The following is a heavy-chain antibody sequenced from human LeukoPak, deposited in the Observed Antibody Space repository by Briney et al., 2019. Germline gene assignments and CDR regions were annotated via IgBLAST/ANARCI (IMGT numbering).Heavy chain of an antibody. CDR3: ARVFSGSYFDY. D-gene: IGHD1-26*01. CDR2: IYSGGSA. V-gene: IGHV3-66*01. CDR1: GFTFSSYW. Sequence: GGSLRLSCAASGFTFSSYWMSWVRQAPGKGLEWVSVIYSGGSAYYADSVKGRFTISRDNSKNTLYLQMNSLRAEDTAVYYCARVFSGSYFDYWGQGTLVTVSS. J-gene: IGHJ4*02.